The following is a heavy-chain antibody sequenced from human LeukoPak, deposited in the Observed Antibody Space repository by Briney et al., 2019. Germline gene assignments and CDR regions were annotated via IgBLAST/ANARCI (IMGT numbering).Heavy chain of an antibody. V-gene: IGHV4-30-2*01. D-gene: IGHD6-6*01. CDR3: ARTSIAARRANAFDI. Sequence: SETLSLTCAVSGGSISSGGYSWSWIRQPPGKGLEWIGYIYHSGSTYYNLSLKSRVTISADRSKNQFSLKLSSVTAADTAVYYCARTSIAARRANAFDIWGQGTMVTVSS. J-gene: IGHJ3*02. CDR1: GGSISSGGYS. CDR2: IYHSGST.